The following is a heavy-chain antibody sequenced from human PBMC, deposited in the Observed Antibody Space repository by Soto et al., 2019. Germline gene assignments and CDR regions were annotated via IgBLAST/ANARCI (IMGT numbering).Heavy chain of an antibody. V-gene: IGHV1-69*01. D-gene: IGHD3-22*01. J-gene: IGHJ4*02. CDR2: IIPIFGTA. CDR1: GGTFSSYA. CDR3: ARGVGTYYYDSSGYYMDY. Sequence: VQLVQSGAEVKKPGSSVKVSCKASGGTFSSYAISWVRQAPGQGLEWMGGIIPIFGTANYAQKFQGRVTITADESTSTAYMELSSLRSEDTAVYYCARGVGTYYYDSSGYYMDYWGQGTLVTVSS.